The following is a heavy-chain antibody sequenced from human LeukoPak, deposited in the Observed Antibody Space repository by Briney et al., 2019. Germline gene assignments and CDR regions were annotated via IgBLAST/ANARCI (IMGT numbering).Heavy chain of an antibody. J-gene: IGHJ4*02. CDR3: AREGDGGNPDY. V-gene: IGHV3-74*01. CDR1: GFTFSDYY. CDR2: INSDGSST. D-gene: IGHD4-23*01. Sequence: GGSLRLSCAASGFTFSDYYMSWIRQAPGKGLVWVSRINSDGSSTSYADSVKGRFTISRDNAKNTLYLQMNSLRAEDTAVYYCAREGDGGNPDYWGQGTLVTVSS.